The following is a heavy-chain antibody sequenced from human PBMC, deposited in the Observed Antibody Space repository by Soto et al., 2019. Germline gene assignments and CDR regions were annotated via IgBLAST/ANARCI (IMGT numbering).Heavy chain of an antibody. CDR3: ARQKRTAGLKFDY. Sequence: LSLTCIVSNSSIYSRYYWGWIRQPPGKGLEWIASIYYSGSTYYNPSLKSRVTISVDTSKNQFSLKLSSVTAADTAVYYCARQKRTAGLKFDYWGQGTLVTVSS. D-gene: IGHD6-13*01. CDR2: IYYSGST. CDR1: NSSIYSRYY. J-gene: IGHJ4*02. V-gene: IGHV4-38-2*02.